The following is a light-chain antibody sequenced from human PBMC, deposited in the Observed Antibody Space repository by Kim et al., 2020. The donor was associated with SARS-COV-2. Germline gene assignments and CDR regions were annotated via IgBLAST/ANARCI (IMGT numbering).Light chain of an antibody. J-gene: IGKJ1*01. CDR1: QSISSN. V-gene: IGKV3-15*01. Sequence: EIVLTQSPVILSVSPGERATLPCRASQSISSNLAWYQQKPGQPPRLLIHASLTRATGIPARFSGSGSGTEFTLTINSLQSDDVGTYFCQQYNDWPPWTFGPGTKVDIK. CDR3: QQYNDWPPWT. CDR2: ASL.